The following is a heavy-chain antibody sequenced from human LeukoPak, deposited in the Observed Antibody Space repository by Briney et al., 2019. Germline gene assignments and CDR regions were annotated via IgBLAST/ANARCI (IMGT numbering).Heavy chain of an antibody. D-gene: IGHD3-22*01. CDR3: ARGKDSSDYFDY. CDR2: IYYSGSN. J-gene: IGHJ4*02. CDR1: GGSITSDSYY. Sequence: PSQTLSLTCTVSGGSITSDSYYWSWIRQHPRKGLEWIAYIYYSGSNYYNPSLKNRVTISVDTSKNQFSLKLSSVTAADTAVYFCARGKDSSDYFDYWGQGTLVTVSS. V-gene: IGHV4-31*03.